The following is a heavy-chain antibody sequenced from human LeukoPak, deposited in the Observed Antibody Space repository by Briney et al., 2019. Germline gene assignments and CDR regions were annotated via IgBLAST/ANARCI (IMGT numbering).Heavy chain of an antibody. CDR2: IYPGDSDT. Sequence: GESLKISCKGSGYRFTSYWIGWVRQVPGKGLEWMGIIYPGDSDTRYSPSFQGQVTISADKSISTAYLQWSSLKASDTAMYYCARVSPFYDSSGYNDYWGQGTLVTVSS. V-gene: IGHV5-51*01. D-gene: IGHD3-22*01. J-gene: IGHJ4*02. CDR1: GYRFTSYW. CDR3: ARVSPFYDSSGYNDY.